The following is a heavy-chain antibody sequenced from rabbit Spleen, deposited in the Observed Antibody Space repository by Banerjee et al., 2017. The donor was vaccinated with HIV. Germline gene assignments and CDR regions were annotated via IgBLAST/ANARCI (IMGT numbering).Heavy chain of an antibody. CDR1: GFSFSSTDY. CDR3: ARDTASSFSSYGMDL. V-gene: IGHV1S40*01. J-gene: IGHJ6*01. D-gene: IGHD8-1*01. Sequence: QSLEESGGDLVKPGASLTLTCTASGFSFSSTDYMCWVRQAPGRGLEWIACIAAGSGRFTYYANWAKGRFTISKTSSTTVTLQMTSLTAADTATYFCARDTASSFSSYGMDLWGQGTLVTVS. CDR2: IAAGSGRFT.